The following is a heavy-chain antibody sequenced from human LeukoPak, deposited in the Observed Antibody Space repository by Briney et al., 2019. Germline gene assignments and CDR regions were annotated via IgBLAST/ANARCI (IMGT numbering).Heavy chain of an antibody. V-gene: IGHV4-39*01. Sequence: SETLSLTCTVSGGSISSSSYYWGWIRQPPGKGLEWIGSIYYSGSTYYNPSLKSRVTISVDTSKNQFSLKLSSVTAADTAVYYCARGRATPRYIDYWGQGTLVTVSS. CDR2: IYYSGST. CDR3: ARGRATPRYIDY. CDR1: GGSISSSSYY. J-gene: IGHJ4*02. D-gene: IGHD5-24*01.